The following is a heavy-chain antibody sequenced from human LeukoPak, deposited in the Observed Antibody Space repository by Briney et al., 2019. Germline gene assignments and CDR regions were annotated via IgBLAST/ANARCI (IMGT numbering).Heavy chain of an antibody. Sequence: GGSLRLSCAASGFSLNTFAMSWLRQAPGKGLEWVSAISGSGGSTYYADSVKGRFTISRDNSKNTLYLQMNSLRAEDTAVYYCAKWVEMATIWTPFDYWGQGTLVTVSS. J-gene: IGHJ4*02. V-gene: IGHV3-23*01. CDR2: ISGSGGST. CDR1: GFSLNTFA. CDR3: AKWVEMATIWTPFDY. D-gene: IGHD5-24*01.